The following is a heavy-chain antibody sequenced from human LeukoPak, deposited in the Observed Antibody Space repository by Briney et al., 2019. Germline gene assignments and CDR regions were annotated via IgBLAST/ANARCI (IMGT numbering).Heavy chain of an antibody. D-gene: IGHD3-22*01. CDR1: GYTFTDYY. V-gene: IGHV1-2*02. CDR2: INPNSGGT. J-gene: IGHJ4*02. Sequence: ASVTVSYKASGYTFTDYYMHWVRQAPGQGREWLGWINPNSGGTNYAQKFQGSVTMTRDTSISTAYVELSRLRSDDTAVYYCASTGYDSSGYYYYWGQGTLVTVSS. CDR3: ASTGYDSSGYYYY.